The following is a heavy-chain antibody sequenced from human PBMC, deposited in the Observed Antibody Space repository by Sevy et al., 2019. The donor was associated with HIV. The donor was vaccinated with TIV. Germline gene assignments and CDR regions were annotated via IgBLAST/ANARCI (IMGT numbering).Heavy chain of an antibody. V-gene: IGHV3-15*01. J-gene: IGHJ6*02. CDR3: ASVVKNDFWGCHVNYYGLDV. D-gene: IGHD3-3*01. CDR1: GFTFNYAW. CDR2: IKSKTDGGTA. Sequence: GGCLRLSCAASGFTFNYAWMSWVRQAPGKGLEWVGRIKSKTDGGTADYAAHVKGRFTISRDDSENTLYLQMNSLKTEDTAVYYCASVVKNDFWGCHVNYYGLDVWGQGTTVTVSS.